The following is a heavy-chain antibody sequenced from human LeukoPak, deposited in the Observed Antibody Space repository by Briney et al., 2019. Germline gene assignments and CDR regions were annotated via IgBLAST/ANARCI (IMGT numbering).Heavy chain of an antibody. CDR1: GYSFTNSW. Sequence: GESLKISCKGSGYSFTNSWIGWVRQMTGKGLEWMGFIYPADSHTTYSPSFQGQVTISADKSISTAYVQWSSLKASDTAMYYCAKGGDGSGFLLYWGQGTLVTVSS. D-gene: IGHD6-19*01. J-gene: IGHJ4*02. CDR2: IYPADSHT. V-gene: IGHV5-51*01. CDR3: AKGGDGSGFLLY.